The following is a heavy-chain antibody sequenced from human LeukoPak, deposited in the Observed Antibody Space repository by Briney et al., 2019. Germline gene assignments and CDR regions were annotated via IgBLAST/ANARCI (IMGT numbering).Heavy chain of an antibody. CDR3: AKNIHGYNYLDY. V-gene: IGHV3-30*02. D-gene: IGHD5-24*01. CDR2: IYSDGSNK. Sequence: PGGSLRLSCAASGFTFSSYGMHWVRQAPGKGLEWVAFIYSDGSNKYYADSVKGRLTISRDNSKNTLFLQMNSLRAEDTAVYYCAKNIHGYNYLDYWGQGTLVTVSS. J-gene: IGHJ4*02. CDR1: GFTFSSYG.